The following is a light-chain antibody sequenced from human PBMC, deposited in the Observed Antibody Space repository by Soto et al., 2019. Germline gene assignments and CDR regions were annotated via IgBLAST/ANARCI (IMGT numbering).Light chain of an antibody. V-gene: IGKV3-20*01. J-gene: IGKJ5*01. CDR3: QQFGTSPPST. CDR2: GAS. CDR1: QSVSSIY. Sequence: EIVLTQSPGTLSLSPGERATLSCRASQSVSSIYFAWYQQKPGQAPRLLIYGASSRATGIPDRFSGSGSGTDFTLTISRLEPEDFAVDCQQFGTSPPSTFGQGTRLEIK.